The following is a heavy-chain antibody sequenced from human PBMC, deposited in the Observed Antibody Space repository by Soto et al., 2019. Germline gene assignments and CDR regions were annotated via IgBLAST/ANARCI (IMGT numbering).Heavy chain of an antibody. Sequence: ASVKVSCKASGYTFTSYGISWVRQAPGQGLEWMGWISAYNGNTNYAQKLQGRVTITADESTSTAYMELSSLRSEDTAVYYCARHQAQGITGTTLDYWGQGTLVTVSS. CDR1: GYTFTSYG. D-gene: IGHD1-7*01. CDR3: ARHQAQGITGTTLDY. V-gene: IGHV1-18*01. CDR2: ISAYNGNT. J-gene: IGHJ4*02.